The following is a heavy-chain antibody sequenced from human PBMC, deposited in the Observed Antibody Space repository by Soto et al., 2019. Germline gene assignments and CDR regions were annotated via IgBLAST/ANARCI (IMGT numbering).Heavy chain of an antibody. V-gene: IGHV3-74*01. CDR1: GFTFSSYW. Sequence: GGSLRLSCAASGFTFSSYWMHWVRQAPGKGLVWVSRINSDGSSTTYADSVKGRFTISRDNAKKTLYLQMNSLRAEDTAVYYCATSGKYYMSWFDPRGQGTLVTVSS. D-gene: IGHD1-26*01. CDR3: ATSGKYYMSWFDP. J-gene: IGHJ5*02. CDR2: INSDGSST.